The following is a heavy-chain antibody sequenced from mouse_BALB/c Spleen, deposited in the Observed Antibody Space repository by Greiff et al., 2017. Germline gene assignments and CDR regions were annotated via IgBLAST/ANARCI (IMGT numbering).Heavy chain of an antibody. CDR2: IHPGSGGT. CDR1: GYTFTDYE. V-gene: IGHV1-15*01. D-gene: IGHD1-3*01. CDR3: TRHPSSGYYAMDY. J-gene: IGHJ4*01. Sequence: QVQLLQSGAGLVRPGASVKLSCTALGYTFTDYEMSWVHQTPVHGLEWIGAIHPGSGGTAYNQKFKGKATLTADKSSSTAYMELSSLTSEDSAVYNCTRHPSSGYYAMDYWGQGTSVTVSS.